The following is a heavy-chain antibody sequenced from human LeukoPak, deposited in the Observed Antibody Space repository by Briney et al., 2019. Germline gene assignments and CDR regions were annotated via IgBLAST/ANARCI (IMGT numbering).Heavy chain of an antibody. J-gene: IGHJ3*02. CDR1: SSSISSSSYY. Sequence: PSETLSLTCTVSSSSISSSSYYGRWVRQPPGRGLEWIGSIYYNESTYYNPSLKSRGTISVDTSKNQFSLKLSSVNAADTAVYYCARTPRDIWGKGKMVTVPS. CDR2: IYYNEST. V-gene: IGHV4-39*01. CDR3: ARTPRDI.